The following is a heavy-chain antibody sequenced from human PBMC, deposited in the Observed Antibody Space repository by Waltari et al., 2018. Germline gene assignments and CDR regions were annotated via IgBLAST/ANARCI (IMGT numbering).Heavy chain of an antibody. CDR1: GFSFSRSW. V-gene: IGHV3-7*01. J-gene: IGHJ5*02. Sequence: EVQLVESGGDLVQPGGSLRLSCAASGFSFSRSWMTWVRQTPGKGLEWVGNIQQNGSEKWYADSVKGRFTSSRDNAMNLVYLQMNSLRVEDTAVYYCARDLVATPPWGQGTLVTVSS. D-gene: IGHD2-21*02. CDR2: IQQNGSEK. CDR3: ARDLVATPP.